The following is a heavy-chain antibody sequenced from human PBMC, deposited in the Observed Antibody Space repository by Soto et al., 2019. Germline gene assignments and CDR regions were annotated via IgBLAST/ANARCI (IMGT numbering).Heavy chain of an antibody. CDR1: GGTFSSYA. CDR2: IIPIFGAA. V-gene: IGHV1-69*01. D-gene: IGHD3-16*02. CDR3: ARNIMITFGGVIAAPMDV. Sequence: QVQLVQSGAEVKKPGSSVKVSCKASGGTFSSYAISWVRQAPGQGLEWMGGIIPIFGAANYAQKFQGRVTITADESTSTAYMELSSLRSEDTAVYYCARNIMITFGGVIAAPMDVWGQGTTVTVSS. J-gene: IGHJ6*02.